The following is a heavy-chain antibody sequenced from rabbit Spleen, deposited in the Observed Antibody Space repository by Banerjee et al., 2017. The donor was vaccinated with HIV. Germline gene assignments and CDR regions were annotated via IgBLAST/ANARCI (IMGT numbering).Heavy chain of an antibody. CDR2: IDTGSSGST. CDR3: ARGDTDYTGSGYPTWYYFSL. CDR1: GVSLSDKDV. Sequence: QEQLVESGGGLVQPEGSLTLTCKASGVSLSDKDVMCWVRQAPGKGLEWIACIDTGSSGSTYYASWATGRFTISKTSSTTVTLQMTSLTAADTATYFCARGDTDYTGSGYPTWYYFSLWGPGTLVTVS. D-gene: IGHD8-1*01. V-gene: IGHV1S45*01. J-gene: IGHJ4*01.